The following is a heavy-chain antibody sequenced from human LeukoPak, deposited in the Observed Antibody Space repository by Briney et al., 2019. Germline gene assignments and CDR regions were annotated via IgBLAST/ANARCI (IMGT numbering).Heavy chain of an antibody. Sequence: SVKVSCKASGGTFSSYAISWVRQAPGRGLEWMGGIIPVYGTATYAQNFQGRVTITADESTTTAYMELSSLRSEDTAVYYCASDGRVFEYYYDSSDYFTFFDYWGQGTLVTVSS. CDR2: IIPVYGTA. J-gene: IGHJ4*02. CDR3: ASDGRVFEYYYDSSDYFTFFDY. CDR1: GGTFSSYA. D-gene: IGHD3-22*01. V-gene: IGHV1-69*13.